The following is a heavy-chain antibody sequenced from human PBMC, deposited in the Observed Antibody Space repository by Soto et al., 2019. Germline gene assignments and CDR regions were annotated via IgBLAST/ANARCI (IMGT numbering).Heavy chain of an antibody. Sequence: ASVKVSCKASGYTFTRSGISWVRQAPGQGLEWMGWISAYNGNTNYAQKLQGRVTMTTDTSTSTAYMELRSLRSDDTAVYYCARSSGSAYWFDPWGQGTLVTVSS. D-gene: IGHD6-6*01. CDR2: ISAYNGNT. J-gene: IGHJ5*02. CDR3: ARSSGSAYWFDP. V-gene: IGHV1-18*01. CDR1: GYTFTRSG.